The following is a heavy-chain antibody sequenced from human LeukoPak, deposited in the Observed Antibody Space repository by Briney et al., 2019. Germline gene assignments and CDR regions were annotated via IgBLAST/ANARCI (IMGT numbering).Heavy chain of an antibody. Sequence: GASVKVSCKASGGTFSSYAISWVRQAPGQGLEWMGGIIPIFGTANYAQKFQGRVTMTRNTSISTAYMELSSLRSEDTAVYYCARGPVAATLVSSYYYYGMDVWGQGTTVTVSS. CDR2: IIPIFGTA. CDR1: GGTFSSYA. J-gene: IGHJ6*02. D-gene: IGHD2-15*01. V-gene: IGHV1-69*05. CDR3: ARGPVAATLVSSYYYYGMDV.